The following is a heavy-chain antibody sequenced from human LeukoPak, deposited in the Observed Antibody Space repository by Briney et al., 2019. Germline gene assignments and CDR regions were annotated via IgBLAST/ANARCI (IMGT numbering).Heavy chain of an antibody. CDR2: IRSKAYGGTT. CDR1: GFTFGDYA. D-gene: IGHD6-19*01. V-gene: IGHV3-49*04. CDR3: TRAPLRYSSGWYVGQYFQH. Sequence: PGRSLRLSCTASGFTFGDYAMSWVRQAPGKGLKWVGFIRSKAYGGTTEYAASVKGRFTISRDDSKSIAYLQMNSLKTGDTAVYYCTRAPLRYSSGWYVGQYFQHWGQGTLVTVSS. J-gene: IGHJ1*01.